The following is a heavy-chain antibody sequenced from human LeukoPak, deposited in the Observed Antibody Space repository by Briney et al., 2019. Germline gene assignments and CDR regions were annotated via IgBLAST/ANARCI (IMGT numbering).Heavy chain of an antibody. J-gene: IGHJ3*02. CDR1: GGSINNYY. D-gene: IGHD2-15*01. CDR2: IYTRGST. V-gene: IGHV4-4*07. CDR3: ARGRYCSADICSGGDAFDI. Sequence: TSETLSLTCTVSGGSINNYYWSWIRQPAGKGLEWIGRIYTRGSTNYNTYVKRRVTMSVHPSKTQSSLKLSSVTAADTAVYYCARGRYCSADICSGGDAFDIWGQGTMVSVSS.